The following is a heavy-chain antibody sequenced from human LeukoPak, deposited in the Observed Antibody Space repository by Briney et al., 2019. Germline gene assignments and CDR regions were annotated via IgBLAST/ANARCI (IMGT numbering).Heavy chain of an antibody. CDR2: IYYSGST. CDR1: GASISSSSYY. CDR3: ASSTYYFDSSGYGAFDI. D-gene: IGHD3-22*01. Sequence: SETLSLTCTVSGASISSSSYYWGWIRQPPGKGLEWIGNIYYSGSTYYNPSLKSRVTISVDTSKNQFSLKLSSVTAADTAVYYCASSTYYFDSSGYGAFDIWGQGTMVTVSS. J-gene: IGHJ3*02. V-gene: IGHV4-39*01.